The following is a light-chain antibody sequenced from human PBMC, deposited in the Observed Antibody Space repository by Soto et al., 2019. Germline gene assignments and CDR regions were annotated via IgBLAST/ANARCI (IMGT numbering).Light chain of an antibody. J-gene: IGKJ1*01. V-gene: IGKV3-20*01. CDR1: QSISSSY. CDR2: GAS. CDR3: QQYGSSPWT. Sequence: EIGLTQSAGTLSLSAGKRATLSCWASQSISSSYLAWYQQRHGQAPRLLIYGASSRATAIPHRFSGSGYATAFNTPISRLETADFAVYYCQQYGSSPWTFGQGTKVDIK.